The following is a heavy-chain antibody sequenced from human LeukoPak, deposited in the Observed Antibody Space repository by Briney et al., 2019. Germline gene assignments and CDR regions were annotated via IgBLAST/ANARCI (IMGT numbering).Heavy chain of an antibody. Sequence: SVTVSCKVSGYTLTELSMHWVRQAPGKGLEWMGGFDPEDGETIYAQKFQGRVTMTEDTSTDTAYMELSSLRSEDTAVYYCATVSIIAVAGTPFDYWGQGTLVTVSS. CDR1: GYTLTELS. CDR2: FDPEDGET. V-gene: IGHV1-24*01. J-gene: IGHJ4*02. CDR3: ATVSIIAVAGTPFDY. D-gene: IGHD6-19*01.